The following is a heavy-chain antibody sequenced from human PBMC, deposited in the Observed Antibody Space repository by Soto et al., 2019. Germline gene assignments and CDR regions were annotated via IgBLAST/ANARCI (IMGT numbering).Heavy chain of an antibody. CDR3: ARTPDSSGYYFDY. CDR2: IFFSGST. CDR1: GGSITNSGYY. J-gene: IGHJ4*02. V-gene: IGHV4-39*01. Sequence: QLQLQESGPGLVKPSETLSLTCTVSGGSITNSGYYWGWVRQPPGKGRGGIGSIFFSGSTHYKPPLQSRVTISGDTSKNQFSLKLSSVTAADTAVYYCARTPDSSGYYFDYWGQGTLVTVSS. D-gene: IGHD3-22*01.